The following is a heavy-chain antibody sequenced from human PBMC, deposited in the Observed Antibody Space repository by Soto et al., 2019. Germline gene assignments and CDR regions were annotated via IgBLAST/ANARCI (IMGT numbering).Heavy chain of an antibody. CDR3: ARGIVVVPAAMGWFDP. Sequence: SVKVSCKASGGTFSSYAISWVRQAPGQGLEWMGGIIPIFGTANYAQKFQGGVTITADESTSTAYMELSSLRSEDTAVYYCARGIVVVPAAMGWFDPWGQGTPVTVSS. J-gene: IGHJ5*02. CDR2: IIPIFGTA. CDR1: GGTFSSYA. V-gene: IGHV1-69*13. D-gene: IGHD2-2*01.